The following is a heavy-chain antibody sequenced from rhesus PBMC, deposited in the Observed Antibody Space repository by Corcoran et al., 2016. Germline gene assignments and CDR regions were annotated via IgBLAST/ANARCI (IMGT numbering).Heavy chain of an antibody. CDR1: GASIRSIW. Sequence: QVQLQESGPGLVKPSETLSLTCTVSGASIRSIWWSWIRQPPGKGLEWIGEIKGNRGSPNYTPHLNRRVTISTDTSKNQFSRKLSSVTAAETAVYYCARVDNWNYVADYWGQGVLVTVSS. V-gene: IGHV4-80*01. CDR2: IKGNRGSP. J-gene: IGHJ4*01. CDR3: ARVDNWNYVADY. D-gene: IGHD1-26*01.